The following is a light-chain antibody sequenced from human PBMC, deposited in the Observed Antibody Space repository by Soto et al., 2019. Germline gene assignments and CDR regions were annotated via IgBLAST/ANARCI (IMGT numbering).Light chain of an antibody. V-gene: IGKV3-20*01. CDR2: AAS. CDR1: QSVTSSY. J-gene: IGKJ3*01. Sequence: EIVLTQSPGTLSLSPGERAILTCRASQSVTSSYLAWYQQRPGQAPRLLMYAASSRATGIPDRFSGSGSEADFTLTISRLEPEDFAMYYCHQYGSSPLTFGPGTKVEIK. CDR3: HQYGSSPLT.